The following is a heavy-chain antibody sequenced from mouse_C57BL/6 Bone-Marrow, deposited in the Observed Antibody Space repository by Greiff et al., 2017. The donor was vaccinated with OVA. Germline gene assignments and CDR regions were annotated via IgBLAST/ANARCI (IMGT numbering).Heavy chain of an antibody. J-gene: IGHJ3*01. CDR2: IDPENGDT. Sequence: VQLQQSGAELVRPGASVKLSCTASGFNIKDDYMHWVKQRPEQGLEWIGWIDPENGDTEYASKFQGKATITADTSSNTAYLQLSSLTSEDTAVYYCTTFLYGWFAYWGQGTLVTVSA. V-gene: IGHV14-4*01. CDR3: TTFLYGWFAY. D-gene: IGHD1-1*02. CDR1: GFNIKDDY.